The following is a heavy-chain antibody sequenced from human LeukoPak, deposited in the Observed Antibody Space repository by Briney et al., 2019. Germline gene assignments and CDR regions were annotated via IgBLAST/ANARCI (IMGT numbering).Heavy chain of an antibody. D-gene: IGHD1-26*01. J-gene: IGHJ3*02. CDR1: GFTFSSYS. V-gene: IGHV3-48*04. Sequence: GGSLGLSCAASGFTFSSYSMNWVRQAPGKGLEWVSYISSSSSTIYYADSVKGRFTISRDNAKNSLYLQMNSLRAEDTAVYYCARDGPYSGSPDAFDIWGQGTMVTVSS. CDR3: ARDGPYSGSPDAFDI. CDR2: ISSSSSTI.